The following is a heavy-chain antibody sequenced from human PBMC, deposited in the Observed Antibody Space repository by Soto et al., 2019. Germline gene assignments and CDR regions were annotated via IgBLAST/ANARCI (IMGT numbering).Heavy chain of an antibody. Sequence: GSLRLCCAASVFTFSSYAIGLVRQAAWKGLEWVSAISGSGGSTYYADSVKGRFTISRDNSKNTLYLQMNSLRAEDTAVFYCAKDQAPYDYYYGMDVWGQGTTVTVSS. J-gene: IGHJ6*02. CDR2: ISGSGGST. CDR1: VFTFSSYA. CDR3: AKDQAPYDYYYGMDV. V-gene: IGHV3-23*01.